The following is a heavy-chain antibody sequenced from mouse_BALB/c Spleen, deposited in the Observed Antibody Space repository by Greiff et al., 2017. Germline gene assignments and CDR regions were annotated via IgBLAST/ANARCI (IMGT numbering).Heavy chain of an antibody. CDR3: AKGGRRRDSYWYFDV. D-gene: IGHD3-3*01. Sequence: QVQLKQSGAELMKPGASVKISCKATGYTFSSYWIEWVKQRPGHGLEWIGEILPGSGSTNYNEKFKGKATFTADTSSNTAYMQLSSLTSEDSAVYYCAKGGRRRDSYWYFDVWGAGTTVTVSS. CDR1: GYTFSSYW. J-gene: IGHJ1*01. V-gene: IGHV1-9*01. CDR2: ILPGSGST.